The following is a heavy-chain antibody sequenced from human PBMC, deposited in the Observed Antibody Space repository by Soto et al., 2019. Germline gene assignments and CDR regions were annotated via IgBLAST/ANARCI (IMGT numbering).Heavy chain of an antibody. CDR2: ISAYNGNT. J-gene: IGHJ6*02. CDR3: ARVLDSSGWDTSEYYYGMDV. D-gene: IGHD6-19*01. Sequence: ASVKVSCKASGYTFTSYGINWVGPAPGQGLVWMVCISAYNGNTNYAQKLQGRVTMTTDTSTSTAYMELRSLRSDDTAVYYCARVLDSSGWDTSEYYYGMDVWGQGATVTVSS. CDR1: GYTFTSYG. V-gene: IGHV1-18*04.